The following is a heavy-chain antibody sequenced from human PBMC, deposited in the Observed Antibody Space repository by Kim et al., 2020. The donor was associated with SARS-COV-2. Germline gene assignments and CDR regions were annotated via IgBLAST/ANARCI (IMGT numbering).Heavy chain of an antibody. Sequence: GGSLRLSCAASGFTFSSYSMNWVRQAPGKGLEWVSYISSSSSTIYYADSVKGRFTISRDNAKNSLYLQMNSLRDEDTAVYYCARDPPRLTMVRGVTDYWGQGTLVTVSS. J-gene: IGHJ4*02. V-gene: IGHV3-48*02. CDR1: GFTFSSYS. CDR2: ISSSSSTI. D-gene: IGHD3-10*01. CDR3: ARDPPRLTMVRGVTDY.